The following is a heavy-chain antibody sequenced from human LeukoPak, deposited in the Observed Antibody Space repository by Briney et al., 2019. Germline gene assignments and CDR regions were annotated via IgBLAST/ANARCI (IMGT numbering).Heavy chain of an antibody. V-gene: IGHV1-2*02. J-gene: IGHJ3*02. Sequence: GASVKVSCKASGYTFTGYDMHWVRQAPGQGLEWMGWINPNSGGTNYAQKFQGRVTMTRDTSISTAYMELSRLRSDDTAVYYCARVMGGLVIAAFDIWGQGTMVTVSS. CDR2: INPNSGGT. D-gene: IGHD3-3*01. CDR1: GYTFTGYD. CDR3: ARVMGGLVIAAFDI.